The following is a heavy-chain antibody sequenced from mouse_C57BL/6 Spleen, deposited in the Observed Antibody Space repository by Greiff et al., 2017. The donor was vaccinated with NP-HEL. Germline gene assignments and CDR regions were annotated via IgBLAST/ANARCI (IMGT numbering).Heavy chain of an antibody. CDR2: IYPGDGDT. V-gene: IGHV1-82*01. J-gene: IGHJ2*01. Sequence: QVQLQQSGPELVKPGASVKISCKASGYAFSSSWMNWVKQRPGKGLEWIGRIYPGDGDTNYNGKFKGKATLTADKSSSTAYMQLSSLTSEDSAVYFCARGGGTTVVKTYYFDYWGQGTTLTVSS. D-gene: IGHD1-1*01. CDR1: GYAFSSSW. CDR3: ARGGGTTVVKTYYFDY.